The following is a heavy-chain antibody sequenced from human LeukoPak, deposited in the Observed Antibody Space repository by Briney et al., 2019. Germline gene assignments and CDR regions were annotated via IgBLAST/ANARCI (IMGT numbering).Heavy chain of an antibody. CDR2: IDPSDSYT. Sequence: GESLKISCKGSGYSFTSYWISWVRQMPGKGLEWMGRIDPSDSYTNYSPSFQGHVTISADKSISTAYLQWSSLKASDTAMYYCARHGSLNGYSGCYIYWGQGTLVTVSS. CDR1: GYSFTSYW. V-gene: IGHV5-10-1*01. CDR3: ARHGSLNGYSGCYIY. J-gene: IGHJ4*02. D-gene: IGHD5-12*01.